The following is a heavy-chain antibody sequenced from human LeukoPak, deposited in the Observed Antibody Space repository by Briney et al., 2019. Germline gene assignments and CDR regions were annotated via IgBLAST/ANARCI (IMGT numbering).Heavy chain of an antibody. CDR3: ATQHYYGSGSNY. J-gene: IGHJ4*02. Sequence: PRGSLRLSCAASGFTFSDYYMSWIRQAPGRGLEWVSYISSSGSTIYYADSVKGRFTISRDNAKNSLYLQMNSLRAEDTAVYYCATQHYYGSGSNYWGQGTLVTVSS. CDR1: GFTFSDYY. V-gene: IGHV3-11*04. CDR2: ISSSGSTI. D-gene: IGHD3-10*01.